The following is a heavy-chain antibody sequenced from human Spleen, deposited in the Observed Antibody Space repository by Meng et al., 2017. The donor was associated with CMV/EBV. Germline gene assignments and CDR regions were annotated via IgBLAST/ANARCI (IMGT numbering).Heavy chain of an antibody. D-gene: IGHD3-3*01. CDR2: MNPNSGNT. CDR3: ARVRSEERNYDFWSGYYRSKDGFDI. V-gene: IGHV1-8*01. Sequence: ASVKVSCKASGYTFTSFDINWVRQATGQGLEWMGWMNPNSGNTGYAQKFQGRITMTRKTSISTAYMELSSLRSEDTAVYYCARVRSEERNYDFWSGYYRSKDGFDIWGQGTMVTVS. J-gene: IGHJ3*02. CDR1: GYTFTSFD.